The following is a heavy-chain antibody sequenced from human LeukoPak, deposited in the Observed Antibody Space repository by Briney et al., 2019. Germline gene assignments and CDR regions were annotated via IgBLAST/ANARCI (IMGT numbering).Heavy chain of an antibody. D-gene: IGHD6-19*01. J-gene: IGHJ4*02. CDR1: GFTFSSYA. Sequence: GGSLRLSCAASGFTFSSYAMSWVRQAPGKGLEWVSAISGSGGSTYYADSVKGRFTISRDNSKNTLYLQMNSLRAEDTAVYYCAKDPESDWYGGWTDWGQGTLVTVSS. V-gene: IGHV3-23*01. CDR3: AKDPESDWYGGWTD. CDR2: ISGSGGST.